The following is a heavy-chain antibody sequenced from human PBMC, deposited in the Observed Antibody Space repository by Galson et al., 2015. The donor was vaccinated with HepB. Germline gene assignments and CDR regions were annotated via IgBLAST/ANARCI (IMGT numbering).Heavy chain of an antibody. D-gene: IGHD3/OR15-3a*01. CDR3: TTDLLGRFCTGHDFDE. V-gene: IGHV3-15*01. J-gene: IGHJ4*02. CDR1: GFTFSNAW. Sequence: SLRLSCAASGFTFSNAWMSWVRQAPGKGLEWVARIKSDPHGGTADYASPVKGTFTISRDDSDSTLYLQIDSLRAEDTAVYYYTTDLLGRFCTGHDFDEWSQGTLLTVSS. CDR2: IKSDPHGGTA.